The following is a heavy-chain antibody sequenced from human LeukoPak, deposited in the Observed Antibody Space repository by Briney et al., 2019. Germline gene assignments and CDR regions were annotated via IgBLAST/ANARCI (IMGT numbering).Heavy chain of an antibody. CDR3: ARRSIAAAHIPYYFDY. D-gene: IGHD6-13*01. CDR1: GGSISSSSYY. V-gene: IGHV4-39*01. CDR2: IYYSGST. Sequence: SETLSLTCTVSGGSISSSSYYWGWIRQPPGKGLEWIGSIYYSGSTYYNPSLKSRVTISVDTSKNQFSLKLSSVTAADTAVYYCARRSIAAAHIPYYFDYWGQGTLVTVSS. J-gene: IGHJ4*02.